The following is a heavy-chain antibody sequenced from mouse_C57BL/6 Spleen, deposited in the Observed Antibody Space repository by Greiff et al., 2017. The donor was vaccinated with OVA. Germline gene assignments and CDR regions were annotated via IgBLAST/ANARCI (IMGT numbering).Heavy chain of an antibody. V-gene: IGHV5-9-1*02. J-gene: IGHJ2*01. CDR2: ISSGGDYI. Sequence: EVKLMESGEGLVKPGGSLKLSCAASGFTFSSYAMSWVRQTPEKRLEWVAYISSGGDYIYYADTVKGRFTISRDNARNTLYLQMSSLKSEDTAMYYCTRADGYEGYFDYWGQGTTLTVSS. CDR3: TRADGYEGYFDY. D-gene: IGHD2-2*01. CDR1: GFTFSSYA.